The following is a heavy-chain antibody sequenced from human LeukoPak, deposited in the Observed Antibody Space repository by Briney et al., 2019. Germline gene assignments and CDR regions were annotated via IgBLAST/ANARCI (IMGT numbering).Heavy chain of an antibody. CDR2: ISSSGSTI. CDR1: GFTFSSYE. CDR3: ARDRDGYNFDY. D-gene: IGHD5-24*01. V-gene: IGHV3-48*03. Sequence: GGSLRLSCAASGFTFSSYEMNWVRQAPGKGLEWVSYISSSGSTIYYADSVEGRFTISRDNAKNSLYLQMNSLRAEDTAVYYCARDRDGYNFDYWGQGTLVTVSS. J-gene: IGHJ4*02.